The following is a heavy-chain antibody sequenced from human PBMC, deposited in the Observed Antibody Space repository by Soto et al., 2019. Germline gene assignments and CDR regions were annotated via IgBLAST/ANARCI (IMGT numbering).Heavy chain of an antibody. Sequence: SETLSLTCSVSGDSISNLDYFWAWIRQPPGQALEYIGYIYKSATTYYNPSFESRVAISVDTSKSQSSLNVTSVTAADTAVYFCARGRYCLTGRCFPNWFDSWGQGALVTVSS. D-gene: IGHD7-27*01. CDR2: IYKSATT. CDR1: GDSISNLDYF. V-gene: IGHV4-30-4*01. CDR3: ARGRYCLTGRCFPNWFDS. J-gene: IGHJ5*01.